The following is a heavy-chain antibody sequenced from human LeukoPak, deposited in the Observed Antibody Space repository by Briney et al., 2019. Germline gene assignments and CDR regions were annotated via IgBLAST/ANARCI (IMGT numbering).Heavy chain of an antibody. J-gene: IGHJ4*02. CDR3: AKDQYSSGWYFDY. CDR2: ISGSGGST. CDR1: GFTFSNYA. V-gene: IGHV3-23*01. Sequence: PGGSLRLSCAASGFTFSNYAMSWVRQAPGNGLEWVSAISGSGGSTYYADSVKGRFTISRGNSKNTLYLQMNSLRAEDTAVYYCAKDQYSSGWYFDYWGQGTLVTVSS. D-gene: IGHD6-19*01.